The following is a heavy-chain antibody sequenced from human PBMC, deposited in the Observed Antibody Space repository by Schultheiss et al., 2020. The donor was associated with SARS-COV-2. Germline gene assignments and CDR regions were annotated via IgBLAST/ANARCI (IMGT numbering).Heavy chain of an antibody. J-gene: IGHJ4*02. Sequence: SETLSLTCTVSGASISSFYWSWIRQTPGKGLDPIGNIYFTGITKYNPSLKSRITISVDTSKKQFSLRLGSVTAADTAVYYCARAARVEQLFSVRGGHLDYWGRGTQVTVSS. CDR1: GASISSFY. D-gene: IGHD3-10*01. CDR3: ARAARVEQLFSVRGGHLDY. V-gene: IGHV4-59*01. CDR2: IYFTGIT.